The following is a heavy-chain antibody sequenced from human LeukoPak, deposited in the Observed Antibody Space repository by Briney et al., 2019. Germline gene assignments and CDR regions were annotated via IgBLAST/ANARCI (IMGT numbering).Heavy chain of an antibody. D-gene: IGHD1-26*01. Sequence: PSETLSLTCTVSGGSISSGDYYWSWIRQPPGKGLEWIVYIYYSGSTYCNPSLKSRVTISVDTSKNQFSLKLNSVTAADTAVYYCARDSPVGATRFFDYWGQGTLVTVSS. CDR1: GGSISSGDYY. J-gene: IGHJ4*02. CDR3: ARDSPVGATRFFDY. V-gene: IGHV4-30-4*08. CDR2: IYYSGST.